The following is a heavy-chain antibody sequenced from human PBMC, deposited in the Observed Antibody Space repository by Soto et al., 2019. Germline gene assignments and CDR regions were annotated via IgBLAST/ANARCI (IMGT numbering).Heavy chain of an antibody. J-gene: IGHJ4*02. V-gene: IGHV4-61*01. CDR2: IFSSGTT. CDR3: ASLIFYFDFSGSLGYFDY. D-gene: IGHD3-22*01. CDR1: GDSIGSGNKY. Sequence: PSETLSLTCTVSGDSIGSGNKYWSWLRQAPGKGLEWIGYIFSSGTTNYNPSLKSRVTISLDTSKNQFSLTLSSVTAADTAVYYCASLIFYFDFSGSLGYFDYWGQEALVTVSS.